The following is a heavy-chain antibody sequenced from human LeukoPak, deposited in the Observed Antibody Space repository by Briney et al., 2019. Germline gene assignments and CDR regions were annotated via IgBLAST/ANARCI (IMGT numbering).Heavy chain of an antibody. V-gene: IGHV3-11*01. CDR2: ISSSGSTI. CDR3: AKPLEKYTYGGNFDY. J-gene: IGHJ4*02. D-gene: IGHD4-23*01. Sequence: GGSLRLSCAASGFTFSDYYMSGIRQAPGKGLEWVSYISSSGSTIYYADSVKGRFTISRDNAKNSLYLQMNGLRAEDTAVYYCAKPLEKYTYGGNFDYWGQGILVTVSS. CDR1: GFTFSDYY.